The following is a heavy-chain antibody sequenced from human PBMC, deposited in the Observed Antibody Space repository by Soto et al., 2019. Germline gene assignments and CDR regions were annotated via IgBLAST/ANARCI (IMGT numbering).Heavy chain of an antibody. CDR1: GAPISGGDYH. D-gene: IGHD5-18*01. CDR3: ARGSAAKRYFDL. Sequence: QVQLHESGPGLVKPSQTLSLMCTVSGAPISGGDYHWSWIRQPPGKGLEWIGYIFPSGATHYNSALGSRITMSVEPSKSHLSLKLTSVTAADTAVYFCARGSAAKRYFDLWGRGTLVTVSS. V-gene: IGHV4-30-4*01. J-gene: IGHJ2*01. CDR2: IFPSGAT.